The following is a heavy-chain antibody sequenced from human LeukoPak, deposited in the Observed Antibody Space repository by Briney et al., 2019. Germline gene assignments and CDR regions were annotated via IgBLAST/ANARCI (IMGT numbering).Heavy chain of an antibody. D-gene: IGHD1-26*01. V-gene: IGHV5-51*01. J-gene: IGHJ6*02. CDR1: GYSFTSYW. Sequence: GESLKISCKGSGYSFTSYWIGWVRQMPGKGLEWMAIIYPGDSDTRHSPSFQGQVTISADKSISTAYLQWSSLKASDTAMYYCARPSGSYYYYYGMDVWGQGTTVTVSS. CDR3: ARPSGSYYYYYGMDV. CDR2: IYPGDSDT.